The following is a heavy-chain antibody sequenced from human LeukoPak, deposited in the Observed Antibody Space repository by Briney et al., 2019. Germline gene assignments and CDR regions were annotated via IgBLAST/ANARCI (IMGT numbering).Heavy chain of an antibody. CDR3: ARVRGYCSGGSCRGGFDY. CDR2: INPSGGST. V-gene: IGHV1-46*01. CDR1: GYTFTSYY. Sequence: ASMKVSCKASGYTFTSYYMHWVRQAPGQGLEWMGIINPSGGSTSYAQKFQGRVTMTRDTSTSTVYMELSSLRSEDTAVYYCARVRGYCSGGSCRGGFDYWGQGTLVTVSS. J-gene: IGHJ4*02. D-gene: IGHD2-15*01.